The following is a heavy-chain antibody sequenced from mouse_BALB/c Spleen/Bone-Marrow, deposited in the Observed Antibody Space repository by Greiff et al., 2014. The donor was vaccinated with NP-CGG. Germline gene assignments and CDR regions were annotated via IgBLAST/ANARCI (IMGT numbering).Heavy chain of an antibody. Sequence: VQLKQSGPDLVKPSQSLSLTCTVTGYSITSARSWHWIRQFPGNKLEWMGYIHYSGSTNYNPSLKSRISITRDTSKNQFFLQLNSVTTEDTATYYCARRGATHYWYFDVWGAGTTVTVSS. CDR1: GYSITSARS. CDR2: IHYSGST. CDR3: ARRGATHYWYFDV. J-gene: IGHJ1*01. D-gene: IGHD3-1*01. V-gene: IGHV3-1*02.